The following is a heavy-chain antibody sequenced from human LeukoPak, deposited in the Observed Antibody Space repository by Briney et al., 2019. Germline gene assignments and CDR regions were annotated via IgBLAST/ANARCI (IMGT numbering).Heavy chain of an antibody. D-gene: IGHD1-14*01. CDR3: VRAPRYKYYFDY. CDR1: GGSISSYY. Sequence: SETLSLTCTVSGGSISSYYWSWIRQPPGKGLEWIGYIYYSGSTNYNPSLKSRVTISVDTSKNQFSLKLSSVTAADTAVYYCVRAPRYKYYFDYWGQGTLVTVSS. CDR2: IYYSGST. J-gene: IGHJ4*02. V-gene: IGHV4-59*08.